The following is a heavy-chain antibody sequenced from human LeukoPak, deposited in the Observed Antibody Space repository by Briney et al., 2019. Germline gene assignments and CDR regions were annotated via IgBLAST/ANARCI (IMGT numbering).Heavy chain of an antibody. Sequence: GGSLRLSCAASGFTFSSYSMNWVCQAPGKGLEWVSYISSSSSTIYYADSVKGRFTISRDNAKNSLYLQMNSLRDEDTAVYYCARESPIAAAGDYYYYYYGMDVWGQGTTVTVSS. J-gene: IGHJ6*02. D-gene: IGHD6-13*01. CDR3: ARESPIAAAGDYYYYYYGMDV. CDR2: ISSSSSTI. CDR1: GFTFSSYS. V-gene: IGHV3-48*02.